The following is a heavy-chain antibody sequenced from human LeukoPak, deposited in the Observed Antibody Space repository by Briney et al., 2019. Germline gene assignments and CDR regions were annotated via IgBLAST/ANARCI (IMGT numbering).Heavy chain of an antibody. CDR3: ARDRCSSTSCYPLYYYYGMDV. CDR2: IWYDGSNK. CDR1: GFTFSSYG. V-gene: IGHV3-33*01. D-gene: IGHD2-2*01. J-gene: IGHJ6*02. Sequence: GRSLRLSCAASGFTFSSYGMHWVRQAPGKGLEWVAVIWYDGSNKYYADSVKGRFTISRDNSKNTLYLQTNSLRAEDTAVYYCARDRCSSTSCYPLYYYYGMDVWGQGTTVTVSS.